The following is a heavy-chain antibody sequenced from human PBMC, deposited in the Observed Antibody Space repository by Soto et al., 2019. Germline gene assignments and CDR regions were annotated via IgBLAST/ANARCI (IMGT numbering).Heavy chain of an antibody. Sequence: QPGGSLRLSCAASGLTVSQNYMSWVRQAPGKGLEWLSLIDTSGSTYYADSVRGRFTISRDNSKNTLYLQLNTLRVDDTAVYYCASLLGVRGVHYYYGLDVWGQGTAVTVSS. V-gene: IGHV3-53*01. CDR2: IDTSGST. CDR1: GLTVSQNY. J-gene: IGHJ6*02. CDR3: ASLLGVRGVHYYYGLDV. D-gene: IGHD3-10*01.